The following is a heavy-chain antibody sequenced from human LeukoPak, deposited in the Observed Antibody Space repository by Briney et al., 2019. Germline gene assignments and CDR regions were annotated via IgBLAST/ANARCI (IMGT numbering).Heavy chain of an antibody. CDR1: GGSISSYY. CDR3: ARFGSSTWYKGAFDI. J-gene: IGHJ3*02. V-gene: IGHV4-59*08. CDR2: ISNSGST. D-gene: IGHD6-13*01. Sequence: SETLSLTCTVSGGSISSYYWSWMRQSPEKGLEWIAYISNSGSTNCNPSLKSRVTLSIDTSKNQFSLKLSSVSAADTALYYCARFGSSTWYKGAFDIWGQGTMVTVAS.